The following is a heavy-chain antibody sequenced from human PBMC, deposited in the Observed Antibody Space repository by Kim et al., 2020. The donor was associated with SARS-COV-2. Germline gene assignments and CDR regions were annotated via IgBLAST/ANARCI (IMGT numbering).Heavy chain of an antibody. CDR3: ARDYDLPETLIDY. Sequence: TPSLKSRVTIPVDASKTQFSLKLSSVTAADTAVYYCARDYDLPETLIDYWGQGTLVTVSS. J-gene: IGHJ4*02. V-gene: IGHV4-59*12. D-gene: IGHD3-16*01.